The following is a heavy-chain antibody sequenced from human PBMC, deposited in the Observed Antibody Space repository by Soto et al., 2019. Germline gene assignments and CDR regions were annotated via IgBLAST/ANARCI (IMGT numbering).Heavy chain of an antibody. Sequence: QVQLVQSGAEVKKPGASVKVSCKASGYTFTSYYMHWVRQAPGQGLEWMGIINPSGGSTSYAQKFQGRGTMTRDTSKSTVYMELSSLRSEDTAVYYCARDRAPHYYDSSGYPDYWGQGTLVTVSS. CDR2: INPSGGST. V-gene: IGHV1-46*01. J-gene: IGHJ4*02. CDR3: ARDRAPHYYDSSGYPDY. D-gene: IGHD3-22*01. CDR1: GYTFTSYY.